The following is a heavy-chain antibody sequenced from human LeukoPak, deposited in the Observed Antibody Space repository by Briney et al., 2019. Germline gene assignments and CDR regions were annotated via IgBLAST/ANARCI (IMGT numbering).Heavy chain of an antibody. CDR2: INHSGST. J-gene: IGHJ4*02. Sequence: SGTLSLTCAVYGGSFSGYYWSWIRQPPGKGLEWIGEINHSGSTNYNPSLKSRVTISVDTSKNQFSLKLSSVTAADTAVYYCARGGRGIAALHEVYRGQGTLVTVSS. CDR1: GGSFSGYY. V-gene: IGHV4-34*01. CDR3: ARGGRGIAALHEVY. D-gene: IGHD6-6*01.